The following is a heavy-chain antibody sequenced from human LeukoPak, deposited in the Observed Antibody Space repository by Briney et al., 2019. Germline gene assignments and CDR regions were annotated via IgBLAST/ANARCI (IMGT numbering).Heavy chain of an antibody. CDR2: ISGSGGST. J-gene: IGHJ4*02. D-gene: IGHD2-15*01. Sequence: GGSLRLSCAASGFTFSSYAMSWVRQAPGKGLEWVSAISGSGGSTYYADSVKGRFTISRDNSKNTLYLQMNSLRAEDTAVYYCAKAPCCSGGSCYYFDYWGQGTLVTVSS. CDR3: AKAPCCSGGSCYYFDY. CDR1: GFTFSSYA. V-gene: IGHV3-23*01.